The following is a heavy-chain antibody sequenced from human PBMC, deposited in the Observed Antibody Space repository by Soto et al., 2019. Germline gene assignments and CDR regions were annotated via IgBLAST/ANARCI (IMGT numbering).Heavy chain of an antibody. J-gene: IGHJ4*02. CDR3: AKNPHIVVVPAATHCDY. V-gene: IGHV3-23*01. Sequence: GGSLRLSCAASGFTFSSYAMSWVRQAPGKGLEWVSAISGSGGSTYYADSVKGRFTISRANSKNTLYLQMNSLRAEDTAVYYCAKNPHIVVVPAATHCDYWGQGTLVTVSS. CDR1: GFTFSSYA. CDR2: ISGSGGST. D-gene: IGHD2-2*01.